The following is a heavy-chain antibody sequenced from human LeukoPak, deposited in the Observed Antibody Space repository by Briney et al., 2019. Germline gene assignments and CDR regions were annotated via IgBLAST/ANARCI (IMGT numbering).Heavy chain of an antibody. Sequence: SETLSLTCTVSGGSISSSSYYWGWIRQPPGKGLEWIGSIYYSGSTNYNPSLKSRVTISVDTSKNQFSLKLSSVTAADTAVYYCVRVAMAVAGTGPYYYYYYMDVWGKGTTVTVSS. J-gene: IGHJ6*03. V-gene: IGHV4-39*07. CDR1: GGSISSSSYY. CDR2: IYYSGST. D-gene: IGHD6-19*01. CDR3: VRVAMAVAGTGPYYYYYYMDV.